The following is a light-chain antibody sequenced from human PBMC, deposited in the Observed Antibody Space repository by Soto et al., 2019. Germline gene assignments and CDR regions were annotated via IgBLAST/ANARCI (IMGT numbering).Light chain of an antibody. CDR1: QDIGRD. J-gene: IGKJ2*01. CDR2: AAS. V-gene: IGKV1-6*01. CDR3: VQDYASPYT. Sequence: AIQLTQSPSSLSASVGDRVTITCRASQDIGRDLGWCQHQPGKVPKLLIYAASKLESGVPSRFSASGSGTDFTLTISSLQPEDFATYICVQDYASPYTFGQGTKLEIK.